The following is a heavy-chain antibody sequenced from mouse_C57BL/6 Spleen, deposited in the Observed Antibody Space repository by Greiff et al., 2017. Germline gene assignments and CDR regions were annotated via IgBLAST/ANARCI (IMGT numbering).Heavy chain of an antibody. CDR2: IHPNSGST. D-gene: IGHD2-2*01. CDR1: GYTFTSYW. CDR3: ARLVHRGYYAMDY. V-gene: IGHV1-64*01. Sequence: QVQLKQPGAELVKPGASVKLSCKASGYTFTSYWMHWVKQRPGQGLEWIGMIHPNSGSTNYNEKFKSKATLTVDKSSSTAYMQLSSLTSEDSAVDYCARLVHRGYYAMDYWGQGTSVTVSS. J-gene: IGHJ4*01.